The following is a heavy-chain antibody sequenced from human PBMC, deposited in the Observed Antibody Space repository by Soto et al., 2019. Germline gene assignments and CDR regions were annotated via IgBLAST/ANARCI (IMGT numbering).Heavy chain of an antibody. D-gene: IGHD6-6*01. J-gene: IGHJ6*02. Sequence: GGSLRLSCAASGFTFSSYGMHWVRQAPGKGLEWVAVIWYDGSNKYYADSVKGRFTISRDNSKNTLYLQMNSPRAEDTAVYYCAREIATRPGFYYYYGMDVWGQGTTVTVS. V-gene: IGHV3-33*01. CDR2: IWYDGSNK. CDR3: AREIATRPGFYYYYGMDV. CDR1: GFTFSSYG.